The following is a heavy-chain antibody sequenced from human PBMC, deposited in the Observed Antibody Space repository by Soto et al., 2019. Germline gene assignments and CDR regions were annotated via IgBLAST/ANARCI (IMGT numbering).Heavy chain of an antibody. CDR2: INWNGVST. Sequence: SGFTFDHYAMHWVRQAPGKGLEWVSGINWNGVSTGYADSLKGRFTISRDNAKNSLYLQMNTLRVEDTALYYRARALTTSITLDAFDIWGQGTMVTASS. V-gene: IGHV3-20*03. CDR1: GFTFDHYA. D-gene: IGHD4-17*01. J-gene: IGHJ3*02. CDR3: ARALTTSITLDAFDI.